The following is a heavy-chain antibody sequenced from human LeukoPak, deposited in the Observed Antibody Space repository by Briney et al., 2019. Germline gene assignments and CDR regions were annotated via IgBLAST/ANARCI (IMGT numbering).Heavy chain of an antibody. CDR3: ARGSCSGGICYSGDY. D-gene: IGHD2-15*01. Sequence: GGSLRLSCAASGFTLSDHYIDWVRQAPGKGLEWVGRTRNKAKRYTTEYAASVKGRFTISRDRSKSSVYLQMNSLKTEDTAVYYCARGSCSGGICYSGDYWGQGTLVTVSS. J-gene: IGHJ4*02. V-gene: IGHV3-72*01. CDR1: GFTLSDHY. CDR2: TRNKAKRYTT.